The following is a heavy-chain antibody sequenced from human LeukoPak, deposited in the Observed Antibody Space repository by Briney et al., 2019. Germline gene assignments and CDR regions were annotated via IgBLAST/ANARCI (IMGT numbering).Heavy chain of an antibody. Sequence: PWASVKVSCKASGYTFTSYGISWVRQAPGQGLEWMGWISAYNGNTNYAQKLQGRVTMTTDTSTSTAYMELRSLRSDDTAVYYCARDGFSFQAYCGGDCYQHFDYWGQGTLVTVSS. D-gene: IGHD2-21*02. CDR1: GYTFTSYG. CDR2: ISAYNGNT. J-gene: IGHJ4*02. CDR3: ARDGFSFQAYCGGDCYQHFDY. V-gene: IGHV1-18*01.